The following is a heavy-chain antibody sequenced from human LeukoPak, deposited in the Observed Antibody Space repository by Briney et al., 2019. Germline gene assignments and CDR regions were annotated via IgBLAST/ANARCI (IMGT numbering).Heavy chain of an antibody. Sequence: GASVKVSCKASGYTFTSYGISWVRQAPGQGLEWMGWISACNGNTNYAQKLQGRVTMTTDTSTSTAYMELRSLRSDDTAVYYCARHLEDYYDSSGSRVWYFDLWGRGTLVTVSS. V-gene: IGHV1-18*01. CDR3: ARHLEDYYDSSGSRVWYFDL. CDR1: GYTFTSYG. D-gene: IGHD3-22*01. J-gene: IGHJ2*01. CDR2: ISACNGNT.